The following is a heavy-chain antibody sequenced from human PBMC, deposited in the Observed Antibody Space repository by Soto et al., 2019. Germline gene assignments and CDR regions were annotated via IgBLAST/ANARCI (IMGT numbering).Heavy chain of an antibody. D-gene: IGHD3-22*01. J-gene: IGHJ4*02. CDR1: GGTFSSYA. V-gene: IGHV1-69*13. CDR3: AHLAHYYDSSGYYYGPGPFDY. Sequence: GASVKVSCKASGGTFSSYAISWVRQAPGQGLEWMGGIIPIFGTANYAQKFQGRVTITADESTSTAYMELSSLRSEDTAVYYCAHLAHYYDSSGYYYGPGPFDYWGQGTLVTVSS. CDR2: IIPIFGTA.